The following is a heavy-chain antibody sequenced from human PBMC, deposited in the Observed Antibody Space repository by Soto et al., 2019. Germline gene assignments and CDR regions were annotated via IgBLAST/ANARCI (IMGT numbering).Heavy chain of an antibody. CDR2: ISGSGGST. J-gene: IGHJ6*03. CDR3: AKGWEYCSGGSCYSGYYYYMDV. D-gene: IGHD2-15*01. CDR1: GFTFSSYA. Sequence: GSLRLSCSASGFTFSSYAMSWVRQAPGKGLEWVSAISGSGGSTYYADSVKGRFTISRDNSKNTLYLQMNSLRAEDTAVYYCAKGWEYCSGGSCYSGYYYYMDVWGKGTTVTVSS. V-gene: IGHV3-23*01.